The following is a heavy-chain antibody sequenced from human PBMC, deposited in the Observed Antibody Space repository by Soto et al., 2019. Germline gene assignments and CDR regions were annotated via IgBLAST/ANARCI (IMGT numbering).Heavy chain of an antibody. CDR1: GGSISSSSYY. J-gene: IGHJ5*02. CDR2: IYYSGST. Sequence: SETLSLTCTVSGGSISSSSYYWGWIRQPPGKGLEWIGSIYYSGSTYYNPSLKTRVTISADTSKHQFSLKLGSETAADTAVYYCARLRIAGNWFDPWGQGTLVTVSS. CDR3: ARLRIAGNWFDP. V-gene: IGHV4-39*01. D-gene: IGHD1-26*01.